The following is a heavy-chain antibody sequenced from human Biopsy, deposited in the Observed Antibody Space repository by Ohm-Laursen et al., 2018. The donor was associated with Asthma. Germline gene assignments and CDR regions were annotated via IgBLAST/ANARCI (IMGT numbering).Heavy chain of an antibody. V-gene: IGHV7-4-1*02. Sequence: GSSVKVSCKASGGTFNYAITWVRQAPGQGLEWMGGINTNTGNPTYAQGFTGRFVFSLDTSVSTAYLQISSLKADDTAVYYCARGLLGMDVWGQGTTVTVSS. J-gene: IGHJ6*02. D-gene: IGHD2-15*01. CDR1: GGTFNYA. CDR3: ARGLLGMDV. CDR2: INTNTGNP.